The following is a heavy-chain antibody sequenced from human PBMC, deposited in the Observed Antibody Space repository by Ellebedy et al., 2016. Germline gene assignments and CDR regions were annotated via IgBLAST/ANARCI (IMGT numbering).Heavy chain of an antibody. Sequence: GGSLRLXCAGSGFTLSNYAMTWVRQAPGQGLEWVSSISAIDGTYYADSVKGRFTISKDNSKNTLYLQMNSLRAEDTAVYYCARVNTIFGVVIQVYYGMDVWGQGTTVTVSS. V-gene: IGHV3-23*01. CDR3: ARVNTIFGVVIQVYYGMDV. D-gene: IGHD3-3*01. J-gene: IGHJ6*02. CDR1: GFTLSNYA. CDR2: ISAIDGT.